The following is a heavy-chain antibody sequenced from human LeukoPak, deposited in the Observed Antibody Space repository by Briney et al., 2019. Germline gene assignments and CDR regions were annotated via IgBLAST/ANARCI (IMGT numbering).Heavy chain of an antibody. Sequence: GGSLRLSCSASGFTLSRYGMHWVRQAPGKGLEYVSGISSNGGSTNYADSVKGRFTTSRDNSKNTLHLQMSSLRAEDTAVYYCVKGYCSSISCSLIDYGGQGTLVTVSS. J-gene: IGHJ4*02. V-gene: IGHV3-64D*06. CDR1: GFTLSRYG. CDR2: ISSNGGST. D-gene: IGHD2-2*01. CDR3: VKGYCSSISCSLIDY.